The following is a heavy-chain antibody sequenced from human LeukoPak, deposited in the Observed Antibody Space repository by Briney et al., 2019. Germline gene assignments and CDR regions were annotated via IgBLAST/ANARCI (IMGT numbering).Heavy chain of an antibody. V-gene: IGHV3-30-3*01. CDR3: ARVGDYENSGSQPFDY. Sequence: QPGGSLRLSCAASGFTFSGYAMHWVRQAPGKGLEWVAVISYDGSNKYYADSVKGRFTISRDNSKNTLYLQMNSLRAEDTAVYYCARVGDYENSGSQPFDYWGQGTLVTVSS. CDR1: GFTFSGYA. CDR2: ISYDGSNK. J-gene: IGHJ4*02. D-gene: IGHD3-22*01.